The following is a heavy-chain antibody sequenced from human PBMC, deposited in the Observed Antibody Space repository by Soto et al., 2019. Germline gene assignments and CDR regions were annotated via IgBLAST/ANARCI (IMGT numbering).Heavy chain of an antibody. J-gene: IGHJ4*02. CDR2: ISAHNGNT. CDR1: GYAFTTYG. D-gene: IGHD1-1*01. CDR3: ARGRYGDY. Sequence: QVHLAQSGDEVKKPGASVKVSCKGSGYAFTTYGITWVRQAPGQGLEWMGWISAHNGNTNYAQKLQGRVTVTRDTSTSTAYMELRSLRSDDTAVYYCARGRYGDYWGQGALVTVSS. V-gene: IGHV1-18*01.